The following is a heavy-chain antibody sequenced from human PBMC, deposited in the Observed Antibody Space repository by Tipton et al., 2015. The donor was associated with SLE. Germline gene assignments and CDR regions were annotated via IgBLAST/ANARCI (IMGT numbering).Heavy chain of an antibody. D-gene: IGHD6-19*01. Sequence: TLSLICTVSGGSISSYFWSWIRQPPGKGLEWIGYIYYSGSTNYNPSLKSRVTISVDTSKNQFSLKLSSVTAADTAVYYCARLQWLVLNWYFDLWGRGTLVTVSS. CDR2: IYYSGST. J-gene: IGHJ2*01. CDR1: GGSISSYF. V-gene: IGHV4-59*01. CDR3: ARLQWLVLNWYFDL.